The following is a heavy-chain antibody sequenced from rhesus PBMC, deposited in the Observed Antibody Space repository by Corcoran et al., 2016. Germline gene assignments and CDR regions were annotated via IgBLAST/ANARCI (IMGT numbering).Heavy chain of an antibody. J-gene: IGHJ2*01. CDR2: IYGGSGST. CDR3: ARDPSYYNIWTGYWYFDL. D-gene: IGHD3-3*01. Sequence: QVQRQESGPGVVKPSEPLSLTCAVLGGSLSGYSLWSWIGQPQGKGMEGIGDIYGGSGSTSSNPSLKNRVTIAKDTSKNQCSLKLSSVTAADTAVYYCARDPSYYNIWTGYWYFDLWGPGTPITISS. V-gene: IGHV4-143*01. CDR1: GGSLSGYSL.